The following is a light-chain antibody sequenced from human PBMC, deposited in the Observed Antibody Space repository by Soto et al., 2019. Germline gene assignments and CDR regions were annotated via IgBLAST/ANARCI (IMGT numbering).Light chain of an antibody. CDR1: QSISDY. Sequence: DIQMTQSPSSLSASVGHRVTITCRASQSISDYLNWYQQKPGKAPKLLIYAASSLQSGVPSRFSGSGSGTDFTLTISSLQPEDFATYYCQQSYRTPITFGQGTRLEIK. J-gene: IGKJ5*01. CDR3: QQSYRTPIT. V-gene: IGKV1-39*01. CDR2: AAS.